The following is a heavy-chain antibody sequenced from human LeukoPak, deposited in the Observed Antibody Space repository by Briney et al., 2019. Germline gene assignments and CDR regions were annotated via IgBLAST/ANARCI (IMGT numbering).Heavy chain of an antibody. CDR1: GDSVSSNNPA. CDR3: ARQLGAFDI. V-gene: IGHV6-1*01. Sequence: SRTLSLTCAISGDSVSSNNPAWNWIRQSPSRGLEWLGRTYYRSKWYNDYAVSVKSRITINPDTSKNQFSLQLNSVTPEDTAVYYCARQLGAFDIWGQGTMVTVSS. J-gene: IGHJ3*02. CDR2: TYYRSKWYN. D-gene: IGHD1-1*01.